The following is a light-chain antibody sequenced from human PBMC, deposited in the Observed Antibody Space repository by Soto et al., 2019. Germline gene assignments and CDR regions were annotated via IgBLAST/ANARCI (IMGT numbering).Light chain of an antibody. Sequence: QSVLTQPPSVSGSPGQSVTISCTGTSSDVGGYNRVSWYQQPPGKAPKLLIYDVSNRPSGGSTRFSGSKSGNTASLTISGLQAEGEADYYCTSYATGSAYVFGPGTKLTVL. CDR1: SSDVGGYNR. V-gene: IGLV2-18*02. J-gene: IGLJ1*01. CDR3: TSYATGSAYV. CDR2: DVS.